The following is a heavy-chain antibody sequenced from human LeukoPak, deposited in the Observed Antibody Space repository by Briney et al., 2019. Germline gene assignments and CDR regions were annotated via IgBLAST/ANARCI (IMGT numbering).Heavy chain of an antibody. J-gene: IGHJ4*02. CDR1: GGSFSGYY. V-gene: IGHV4-34*01. CDR2: INHSGST. CDR3: ARGVPPVGSLVGTYYYGSGSHPGFDY. D-gene: IGHD3-10*01. Sequence: PSETLSLTCAVYGGSFSGYYWSWIRQPPGKGLEWIGEINHSGSTNYNPSLKSRVTISVDTSKNQFSLKLSSVTAADTAVYYCARGVPPVGSLVGTYYYGSGSHPGFDYWGQGTLVSVSS.